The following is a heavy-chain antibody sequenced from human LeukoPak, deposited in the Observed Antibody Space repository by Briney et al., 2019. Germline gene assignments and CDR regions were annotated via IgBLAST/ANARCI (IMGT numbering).Heavy chain of an antibody. CDR3: ARDLGYGSGDYYYGMDV. V-gene: IGHV4-59*01. CDR2: IYYSGSA. J-gene: IGHJ6*02. CDR1: GGSITYYY. Sequence: PSETLSLTCTVSGGSITYYYWNWIRQPPGKGLEWIGYIYYSGSANYNPSLKSRVTILVDTAKNQFSLKLSSVTAADTAVYYCARDLGYGSGDYYYGMDVWGQGTTVTVSS. D-gene: IGHD3-10*01.